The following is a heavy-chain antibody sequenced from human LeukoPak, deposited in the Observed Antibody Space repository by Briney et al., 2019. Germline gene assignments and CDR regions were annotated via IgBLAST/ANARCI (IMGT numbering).Heavy chain of an antibody. V-gene: IGHV1-69*13. J-gene: IGHJ6*02. CDR3: ARDYEVVPAAMVLRGYYYGMDV. Sequence: ASVKVSCKASGGTFSSYAISWVRQAPGQGLEWMGGIIPIFGTANYAQKFQGRVTITADESTSTAYMELSSPRSEDTAVYYCARDYEVVPAAMVLRGYYYGMDVWGQGTTVTVSS. CDR2: IIPIFGTA. D-gene: IGHD2-2*01. CDR1: GGTFSSYA.